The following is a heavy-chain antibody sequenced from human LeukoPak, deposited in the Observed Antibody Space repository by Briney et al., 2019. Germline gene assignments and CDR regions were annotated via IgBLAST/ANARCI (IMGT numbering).Heavy chain of an antibody. Sequence: ASVKVSCKASGYTFTNNFMHWVRQAPGQGLEWIGIINPSGDNTWYAQKFQGRVTMTRDMATSTDYLEVSSLRSEDTAEYYCARDNSLRDTAWWFDPWGQGTLVTVSS. CDR1: GYTFTNNF. D-gene: IGHD5-24*01. CDR3: ARDNSLRDTAWWFDP. J-gene: IGHJ5*02. CDR2: INPSGDNT. V-gene: IGHV1-46*01.